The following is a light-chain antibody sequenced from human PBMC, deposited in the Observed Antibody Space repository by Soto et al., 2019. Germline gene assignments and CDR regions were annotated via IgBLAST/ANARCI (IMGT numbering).Light chain of an antibody. Sequence: EIVLTQSPRTVSLSPGERATLSCRASQSVSSSYLAWYQQKPGQAPRLLIYGASSRATGIPDRFSGSGSGTDFTLTISRLEPEDFAVYYCQQYGSSPPLTFGGGTKV. CDR2: GAS. CDR3: QQYGSSPPLT. V-gene: IGKV3-20*01. J-gene: IGKJ4*01. CDR1: QSVSSSY.